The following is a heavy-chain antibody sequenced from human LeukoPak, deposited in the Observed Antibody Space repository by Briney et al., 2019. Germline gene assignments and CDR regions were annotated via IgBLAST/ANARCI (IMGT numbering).Heavy chain of an antibody. CDR3: AKGTGTTFRFRTYSYFYHMDV. D-gene: IGHD1-7*01. V-gene: IGHV3-23*01. CDR2: ITGGDDNT. Sequence: GGSLRLSCAASGFTFSSYAMNWVRQAPGKGLEWVSSITGGDDNTYYADSVKGRFTISRDNSKNTLYLQMNSLRAEDTAVYYCAKGTGTTFRFRTYSYFYHMDVWGKGTTVTVSS. J-gene: IGHJ6*03. CDR1: GFTFSSYA.